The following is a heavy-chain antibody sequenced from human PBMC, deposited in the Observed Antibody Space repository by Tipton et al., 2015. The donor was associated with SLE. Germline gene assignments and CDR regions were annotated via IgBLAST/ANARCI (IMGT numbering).Heavy chain of an antibody. CDR1: GGSISSGGYS. J-gene: IGHJ6*02. V-gene: IGHV4-30-2*01. CDR2: IYHSGST. Sequence: TLSLTCAVSGGSISSGGYSWSWIRQPPGKGLEWIGYIYHSGSTYYNPSLKSRVTISVDTSKNQFSLKLSSVTAADTAVYYCARAVAGTRGYYGMDVWGQGTTVTVSS. CDR3: ARAVAGTRGYYGMDV. D-gene: IGHD6-19*01.